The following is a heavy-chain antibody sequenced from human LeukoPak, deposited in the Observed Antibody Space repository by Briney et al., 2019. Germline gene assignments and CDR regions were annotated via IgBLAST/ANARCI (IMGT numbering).Heavy chain of an antibody. Sequence: PGGSLRLSCAASGFTLTDYYMTWIRQAPGKGLEWVSYITSTSSYTNYADSVKGRFAISRDNAKNSLYLQINSLRVEDTAVYYCARDGSGSHGFGKYFDYWGQGTLVTVSS. CDR2: ITSTSSYT. CDR1: GFTLTDYY. J-gene: IGHJ4*02. CDR3: ARDGSGSHGFGKYFDY. D-gene: IGHD3-10*01. V-gene: IGHV3-11*05.